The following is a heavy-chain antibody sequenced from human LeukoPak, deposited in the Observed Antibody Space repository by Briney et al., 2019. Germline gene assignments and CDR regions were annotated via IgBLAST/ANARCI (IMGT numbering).Heavy chain of an antibody. CDR2: INHSGST. J-gene: IGHJ4*02. Sequence: EXLSLTCAVYGGSFSGYYWSWVRQPPAKGLEWIGEINHSGSTNYNPSLKSRVTISVDTSRNQFSLKLSSVTAADTAVYYCAAQIREYSSSWDSSDYWGQGTLVTVSS. CDR1: GGSFSGYY. V-gene: IGHV4-34*01. D-gene: IGHD6-13*01. CDR3: AAQIREYSSSWDSSDY.